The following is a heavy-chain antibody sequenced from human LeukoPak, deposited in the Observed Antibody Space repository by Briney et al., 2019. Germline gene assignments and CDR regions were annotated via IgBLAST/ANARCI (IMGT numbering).Heavy chain of an antibody. Sequence: PSETLSLTCGVSGGSIDITNYWSWVRQAPGKGLEWVSVIYSDGNTNYADSVKGRFTTSRDNSKNTLYLQMNGLRAEDTAVYYCARAPLGAVALPYYFDYWGQGTLVTVSS. J-gene: IGHJ4*02. CDR2: IYSDGNT. D-gene: IGHD6-19*01. CDR3: ARAPLGAVALPYYFDY. CDR1: GGSIDITNY. V-gene: IGHV3-53*01.